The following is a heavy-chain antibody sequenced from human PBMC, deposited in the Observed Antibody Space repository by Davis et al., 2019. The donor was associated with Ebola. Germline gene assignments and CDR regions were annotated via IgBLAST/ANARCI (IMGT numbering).Heavy chain of an antibody. V-gene: IGHV3-23*01. CDR1: GFTFGPYA. D-gene: IGHD5-24*01. CDR3: AKGMGYTAPHGTRSLDS. Sequence: GESLKISCAASGFTFGPYAMTWVRQALGKGLEWVSSIGTGHDTQYADSVKGRFIISRDNSKNTLYLEMKNLRADDMALYYCAKGMGYTAPHGTRSLDSWGQGTLVTVSS. J-gene: IGHJ5*01. CDR2: IGTGHDT.